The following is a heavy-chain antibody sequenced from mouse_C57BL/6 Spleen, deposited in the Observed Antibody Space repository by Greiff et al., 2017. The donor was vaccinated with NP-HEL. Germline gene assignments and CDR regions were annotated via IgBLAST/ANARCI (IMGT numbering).Heavy chain of an antibody. Sequence: EVQLQQSGTVLARPGASVKMSCKTSGYTFTSYWMHWVNQRPGQGLEWIGAIYPGNSDTSYNQKFKGKAKLTAVTSASTAYMELSSLTNEDSAVYYCTKDYGSSLYFDYWGQGTTLTVSS. J-gene: IGHJ2*01. CDR2: IYPGNSDT. CDR3: TKDYGSSLYFDY. V-gene: IGHV1-5*01. D-gene: IGHD1-1*01. CDR1: GYTFTSYW.